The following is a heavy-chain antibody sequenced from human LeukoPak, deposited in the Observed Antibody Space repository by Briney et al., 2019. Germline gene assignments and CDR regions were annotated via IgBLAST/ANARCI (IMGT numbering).Heavy chain of an antibody. CDR2: ISYSGIT. Sequence: PSETLSLTCTVSGGSINTYSWNLIRQPPGKGLEWIGNISYSGITDYNPSLQSRVTISVDTSKNQFFLILRSVTAADTAVYYCARGVTQQLGYYYSYHMDVWGKGNTVSVSS. CDR3: ARGVTQQLGYYYSYHMDV. D-gene: IGHD6-13*01. CDR1: GGSINTYS. V-gene: IGHV4-59*01. J-gene: IGHJ6*03.